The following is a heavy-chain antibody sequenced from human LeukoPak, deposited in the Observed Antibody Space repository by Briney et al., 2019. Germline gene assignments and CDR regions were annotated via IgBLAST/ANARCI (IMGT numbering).Heavy chain of an antibody. CDR1: GYSFTSYW. V-gene: IGHV5-51*01. J-gene: IGHJ4*02. Sequence: GESLKISCKGSGYSFTSYWIGWVRQMPGKGLEWMGIIYPDDSETRYSPSFQGQVTISADKSISTAYLQWSSLKASDTAMYYCARHNTASAVAGTRFDYWGQGTLVTVSS. CDR3: ARHNTASAVAGTRFDY. D-gene: IGHD6-19*01. CDR2: IYPDDSET.